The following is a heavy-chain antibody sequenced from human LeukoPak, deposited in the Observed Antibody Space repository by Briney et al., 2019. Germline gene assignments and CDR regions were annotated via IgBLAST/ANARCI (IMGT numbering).Heavy chain of an antibody. J-gene: IGHJ5*01. V-gene: IGHV4-39*01. D-gene: IGHD3-3*01. CDR2: IYYSGGT. CDR1: GGSISSSSYY. CDR3: ARVGRVLRFLEWFDY. Sequence: KPSETLSLTCTVSGGSISSSSYYWGWIRQPPGKGLEWIGSIYYSGGTYYNPSLKSRVTISVDTSKNQFSLKLSSVTVADTAVYYCARVGRVLRFLEWFDYWGQGTLVTVSS.